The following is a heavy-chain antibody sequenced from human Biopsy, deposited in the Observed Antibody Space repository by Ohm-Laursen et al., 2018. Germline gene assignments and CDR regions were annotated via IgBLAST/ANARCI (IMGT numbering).Heavy chain of an antibody. CDR3: EKGQDVRGGAEYFQH. D-gene: IGHD2-15*01. J-gene: IGHJ1*01. CDR1: GYTFTGQY. CDR2: INPHSGTT. V-gene: IGHV1-2*02. Sequence: GASVKVSCKASGYTFTGQYLHWVRQVPGQGLEWMGWINPHSGTTKFAQDFQGRVTMTRDTSITTAYMELRRLRSDDTDVYYWEKGQDVRGGAEYFQHWGQGALVTVSS.